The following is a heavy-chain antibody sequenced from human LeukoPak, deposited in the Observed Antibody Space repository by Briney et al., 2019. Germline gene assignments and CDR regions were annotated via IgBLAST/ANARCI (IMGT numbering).Heavy chain of an antibody. J-gene: IGHJ4*02. CDR1: GFTFSGYS. V-gene: IGHV3-48*02. Sequence: GGSLRLSCAASGFTFSGYSMNWVRQAPGKGLEWLSYITSSSNTIYYADSVKGRFTISRDNAKNSLYLQMNSLRDEDTAVYYCARAFDYWGQGTLVAVSS. CDR3: ARAFDY. CDR2: ITSSSNTI.